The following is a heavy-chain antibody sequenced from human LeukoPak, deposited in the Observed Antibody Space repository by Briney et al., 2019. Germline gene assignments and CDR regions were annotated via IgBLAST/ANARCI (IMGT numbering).Heavy chain of an antibody. J-gene: IGHJ4*02. CDR2: IAYDGSNK. D-gene: IGHD3-22*01. V-gene: IGHV3-30*18. Sequence: PGGSLRLSCAASGFTFSSYGMHWVRQAPGKGLEWVAVIAYDGSNKNYADSVKGRFTISRDNSKKTLYLQMNSLRAEDTAVYFCAKDRDHFYDSSGFQDWGQGTLVTVSS. CDR1: GFTFSSYG. CDR3: AKDRDHFYDSSGFQD.